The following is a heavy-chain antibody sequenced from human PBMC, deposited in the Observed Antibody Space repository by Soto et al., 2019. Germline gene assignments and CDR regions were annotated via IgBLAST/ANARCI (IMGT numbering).Heavy chain of an antibody. Sequence: SQTLSLTCAISGDSVSSNSAASNWIRLSPSRGLEWLARTYYRSRWYNDYAVSVRSRITVNPDTSKNQFCLQLTSVTPEDTAVYYCAGTTSHQWYYMDVWGKGTTVTVSS. CDR1: GDSVSSNSAA. V-gene: IGHV6-1*01. CDR2: TYYRSRWYN. J-gene: IGHJ6*03. CDR3: AGTTSHQWYYMDV. D-gene: IGHD1-7*01.